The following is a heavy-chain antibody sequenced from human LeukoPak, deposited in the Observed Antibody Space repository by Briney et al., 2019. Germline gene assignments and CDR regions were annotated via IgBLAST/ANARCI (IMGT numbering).Heavy chain of an antibody. CDR3: ASLTGGYYYDSSGYPPFDY. CDR2: IYHSGST. Sequence: SETLSLTCTVSGYSISSGYYWGWIRPPPGKGLEWIGSIYHSGSTYYNPSLKSRVTISVDTSKNQFSLKLSSVTAADTTVYYCASLTGGYYYDSSGYPPFDYWGQGTLVTVSS. CDR1: GYSISSGYY. D-gene: IGHD3-22*01. J-gene: IGHJ4*02. V-gene: IGHV4-38-2*02.